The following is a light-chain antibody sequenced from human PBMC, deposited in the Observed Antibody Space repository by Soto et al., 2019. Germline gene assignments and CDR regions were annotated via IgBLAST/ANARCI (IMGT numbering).Light chain of an antibody. CDR2: KAS. CDR1: QTISNW. Sequence: DIQLTQSPSTLSASVGDRVTITCRASQTISNWLAWYQQKPGEAPKLLIYKASTLKSGVPSRFSGSGSGTEFTLTISSLQPDDFATCYCQHYNSYSEAFGQGTKVDIK. V-gene: IGKV1-5*03. J-gene: IGKJ1*01. CDR3: QHYNSYSEA.